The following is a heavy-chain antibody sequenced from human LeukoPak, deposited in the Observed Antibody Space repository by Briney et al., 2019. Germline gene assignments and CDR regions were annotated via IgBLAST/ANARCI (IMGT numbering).Heavy chain of an antibody. V-gene: IGHV4-4*07. CDR2: IYTSGST. D-gene: IGHD2-8*02. CDR1: GGSISSYY. CDR3: AKALAPGVWWGFDP. Sequence: ASETLSLTCTVSGGSISSYYWSWIRQPAGKGLEWIGRIYTSGSTNYNPSLKSRVTMSVDTSKNQFSLKLSSVTAADTAVYYCAKALAPGVWWGFDPWGQGTLVTVSS. J-gene: IGHJ5*02.